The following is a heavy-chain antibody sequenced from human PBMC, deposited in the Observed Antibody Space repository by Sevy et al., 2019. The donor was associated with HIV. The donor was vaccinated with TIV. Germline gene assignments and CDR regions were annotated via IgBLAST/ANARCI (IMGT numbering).Heavy chain of an antibody. CDR3: ARDPARDGYNYDAFDI. CDR2: ISYDGSNK. V-gene: IGHV3-30-3*01. J-gene: IGHJ3*02. CDR1: GFTFSSYA. Sequence: GGSLRLSCAASGFTFSSYAMHWVRQAPGKGLEWVAVISYDGSNKYYADSVKGRFTISRDNSKNTLYLQMNSLRAEDTAVYYCARDPARDGYNYDAFDIWGQGTMVTVSS. D-gene: IGHD5-12*01.